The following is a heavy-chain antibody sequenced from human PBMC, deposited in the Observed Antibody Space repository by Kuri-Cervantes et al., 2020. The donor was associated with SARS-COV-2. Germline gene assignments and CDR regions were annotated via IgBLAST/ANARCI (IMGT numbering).Heavy chain of an antibody. V-gene: IGHV3-73*01. J-gene: IGHJ3*02. D-gene: IGHD1-26*01. CDR2: IRSKVNSYGT. CDR1: GFIFSDST. Sequence: GESLKISCAASGFIFSDSTIHWARQASGKGLEWVGRIRSKVNSYGTTYAASVKGRFTISRDDSKNTAFLRMNSLKTEDTAVYYCSRVPPVEGAYWDALDIWGQGTMVTVSS. CDR3: SRVPPVEGAYWDALDI.